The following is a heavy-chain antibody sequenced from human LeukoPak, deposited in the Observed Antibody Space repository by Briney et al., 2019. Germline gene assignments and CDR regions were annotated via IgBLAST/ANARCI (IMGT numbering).Heavy chain of an antibody. V-gene: IGHV4-39*07. CDR3: AKGTTYSGSLVDS. J-gene: IGHJ4*02. CDR1: GGSISSSSYY. CDR2: IYYSGST. D-gene: IGHD1-26*01. Sequence: SETLSLTCTVSGGSISSSSYYWGWIRQPPGKGLEWIGNIYYSGSTYYNPSLKSRVTISVDTSNNQFSLKLSSVTAADTAVYYCAKGTTYSGSLVDSWGQGTLVTVSS.